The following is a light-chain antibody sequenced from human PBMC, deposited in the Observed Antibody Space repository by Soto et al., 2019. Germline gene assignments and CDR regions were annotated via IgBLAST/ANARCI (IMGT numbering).Light chain of an antibody. CDR2: AAS. J-gene: IGKJ3*01. CDR3: QHLKPFT. V-gene: IGKV1-9*01. CDR1: QGISSY. Sequence: DIQLTQSPSFLSASVGDRVTITCRASQGISSYLAWYQQKPGKAPKLLIYAASTLQSGVPSRFSGSGSGTEFTLTISRLQPEDFAKYYWQHLKPFTFGHGTKVDIK.